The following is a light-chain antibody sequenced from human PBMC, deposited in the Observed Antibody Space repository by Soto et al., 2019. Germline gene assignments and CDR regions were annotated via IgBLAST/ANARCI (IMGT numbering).Light chain of an antibody. J-gene: IGKJ1*01. V-gene: IGKV3-20*01. Sequence: EIVLTQSPGTLSLSPGERATLSCRACQSVSSSYLAWYQQKPGQAPRLLIYGASSRATGIPDRFSGSGSGTDFTLSICRLDPEDFAVYYCQQYGSSPVAFGQGTKV. CDR3: QQYGSSPVA. CDR2: GAS. CDR1: QSVSSSY.